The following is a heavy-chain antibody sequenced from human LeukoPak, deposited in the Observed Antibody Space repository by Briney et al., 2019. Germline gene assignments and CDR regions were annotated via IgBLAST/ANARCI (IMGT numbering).Heavy chain of an antibody. CDR2: SNAGNGNT. CDR1: GYTFTSHA. J-gene: IGHJ4*02. V-gene: IGHV1-3*02. D-gene: IGHD6-13*01. CDR3: TAAGTQTLFDY. Sequence: ASVKVSCKASGYTFTSHAMHWVRQAPGQRLEWMGWSNAGNGNTKYSQEFQGRVTITRDTSASTAYMELSRLRSDDTAVYYCTAAGTQTLFDYWGQGTLVTVSS.